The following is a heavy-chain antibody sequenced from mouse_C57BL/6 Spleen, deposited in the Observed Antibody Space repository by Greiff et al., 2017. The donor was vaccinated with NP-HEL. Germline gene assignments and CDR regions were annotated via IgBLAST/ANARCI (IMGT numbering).Heavy chain of an antibody. J-gene: IGHJ4*01. CDR2: IYPVSGET. CDR1: GYTFTDHI. Sequence: VQLQQSGAELASPGASVTLSCKASGYTFTDHIMNWVKKRPGQGLEWIGRIYPVSGETNYNQKFMGKATFSVDRSSSTVYLVLNSLTSEDTAVYYWAYGSSYVGYAMDYWGQGTSVTVSS. D-gene: IGHD1-1*01. CDR3: AYGSSYVGYAMDY. V-gene: IGHV1-11*01.